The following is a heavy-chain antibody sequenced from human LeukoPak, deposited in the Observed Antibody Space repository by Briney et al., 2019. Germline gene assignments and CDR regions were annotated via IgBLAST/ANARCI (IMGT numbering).Heavy chain of an antibody. CDR3: ARGQNTAMVSTPYWYFDL. V-gene: IGHV4-59*12. CDR1: GDSISSYS. J-gene: IGHJ2*01. CDR2: ISYSGST. D-gene: IGHD5-18*01. Sequence: PSETLSLTCTVSGDSISSYSWSWIRQPPGKGLDWIGYISYSGSTNYNPSLKSRVTISVDTSKNQFSLKLSSVTAADTAVYYCARGQNTAMVSTPYWYFDLWGRGTLVTVSS.